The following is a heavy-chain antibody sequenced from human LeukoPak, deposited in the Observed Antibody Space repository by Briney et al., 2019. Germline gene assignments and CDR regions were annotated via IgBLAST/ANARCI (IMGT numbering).Heavy chain of an antibody. Sequence: GGSLRLSCAASGFTFDDYAVHWVRQAPGKGLEWVSFISGDGGRTFYADSVKGRFTISRDNSKDSLSLQMNGLRTEDTALYYCAKRKDSNGFGSFDYWGQGTLVTVSS. CDR1: GFTFDDYA. D-gene: IGHD3-22*01. CDR3: AKRKDSNGFGSFDY. J-gene: IGHJ4*02. CDR2: ISGDGGRT. V-gene: IGHV3-43*02.